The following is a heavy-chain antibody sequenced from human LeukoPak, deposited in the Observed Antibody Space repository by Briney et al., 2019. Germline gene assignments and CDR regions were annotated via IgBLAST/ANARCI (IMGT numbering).Heavy chain of an antibody. Sequence: PSETLSLTCTVSGGSISSSTYYWGWIRQPPGKGLEWIGSIYYTGSTYYNPSFKSRLALSVDTSKNQFSLKLSSVTAADTAVYYCARLILGYCSGGSCYSGDYWGQGTLVTVSS. CDR3: ARLILGYCSGGSCYSGDY. V-gene: IGHV4-39*01. CDR1: GGSISSSTYY. J-gene: IGHJ4*02. D-gene: IGHD2-15*01. CDR2: IYYTGST.